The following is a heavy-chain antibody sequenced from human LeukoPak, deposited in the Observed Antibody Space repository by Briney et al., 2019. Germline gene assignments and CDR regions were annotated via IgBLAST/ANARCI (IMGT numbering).Heavy chain of an antibody. V-gene: IGHV3-23*01. CDR1: GFTFNICP. Sequence: GDSLRLSCVASGFTFNICPMTWVRQSPERGLEWVSTIGTGGDTYYADSVKGRFTISRDDSKNTLYLQMHSLGAEDTAVYYCAKSRVVDRRGYFDYWGQGTLVTVSS. CDR3: AKSRVVDRRGYFDY. CDR2: IGTGGDT. D-gene: IGHD2-15*01. J-gene: IGHJ4*02.